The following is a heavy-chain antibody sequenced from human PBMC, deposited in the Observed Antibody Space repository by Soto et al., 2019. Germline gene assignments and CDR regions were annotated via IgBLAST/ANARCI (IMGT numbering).Heavy chain of an antibody. CDR3: AREAGGDYFDY. J-gene: IGHJ4*02. CDR2: VNPSGGQA. CDR1: GYSFTSYY. Sequence: VASVKVSCKASGYSFTSYYIHWVRQAPGQGLEWMGVVNPSGGQATYAQKFQGRVTMTRDTSTSTVYMDLSSLRSEDTALYYCAREAGGDYFDYWGQGTLVTVSS. V-gene: IGHV1-46*01. D-gene: IGHD1-26*01.